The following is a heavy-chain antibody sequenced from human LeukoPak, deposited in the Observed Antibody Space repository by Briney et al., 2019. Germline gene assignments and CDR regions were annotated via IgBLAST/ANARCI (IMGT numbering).Heavy chain of an antibody. D-gene: IGHD5-18*01. CDR2: INNDGSGT. CDR3: ARDQADTAMVNGAPSTEFDY. V-gene: IGHV3-74*01. CDR1: GSTLSNFW. Sequence: GGSLRLSCAASGSTLSNFWMQWVRQAPGKGLVWVSRINNDGSGTTYADSVKGRFTISRDNAKNSLYLQMNSLRAEDTAVYYCARDQADTAMVNGAPSTEFDYWGQGTLVTVSS. J-gene: IGHJ4*02.